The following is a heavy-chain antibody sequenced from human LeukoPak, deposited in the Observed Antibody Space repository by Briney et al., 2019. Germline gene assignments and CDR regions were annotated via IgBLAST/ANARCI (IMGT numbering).Heavy chain of an antibody. CDR2: INPNSGDT. CDR1: GYIFTGYY. CDR3: ARDGVFRFGVGDVYYYYMDV. D-gene: IGHD2-21*02. V-gene: IGHV1-2*02. Sequence: ASVKVSCKASGYIFTGYYIHWVRQAPGQGLEWMGWINPNSGDTKYAQKFQGRVTMTRDTSNNTVYMDLTRLIFDDTAMYYCARDGVFRFGVGDVYYYYMDVWGKGTTVIISS. J-gene: IGHJ6*03.